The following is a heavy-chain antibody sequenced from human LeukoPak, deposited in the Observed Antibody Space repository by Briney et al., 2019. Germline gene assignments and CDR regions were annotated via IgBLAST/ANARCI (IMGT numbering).Heavy chain of an antibody. V-gene: IGHV1-69*01. Sequence: SVKVSCKASGGTFSSYVISWVRQAPGQGLEWMGGIIPIFGTANYAQKFQGRVTITADESTSTAYMELSSLRSEDTAVYYCARGWLAETTVVTPYNYWGQGTLVTVSS. D-gene: IGHD2-21*02. CDR2: IIPIFGTA. CDR3: ARGWLAETTVVTPYNY. J-gene: IGHJ4*02. CDR1: GGTFSSYV.